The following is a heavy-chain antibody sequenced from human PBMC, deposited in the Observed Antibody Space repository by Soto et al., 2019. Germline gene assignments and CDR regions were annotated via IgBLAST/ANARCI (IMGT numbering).Heavy chain of an antibody. J-gene: IGHJ4*02. CDR1: GASIGTHNW. Sequence: SATRSLTCAVSGASIGTHNWWSWVRQPPGKGLEWIGEVYHSGTTNCNPSLKSRVTISIDKSKNQFSLTLTSMTAADTALYYCAVTGRGDFDSWSKGNRVTVS. D-gene: IGHD4-4*01. V-gene: IGHV4-4*02. CDR2: VYHSGTT. CDR3: AVTGRGDFDS.